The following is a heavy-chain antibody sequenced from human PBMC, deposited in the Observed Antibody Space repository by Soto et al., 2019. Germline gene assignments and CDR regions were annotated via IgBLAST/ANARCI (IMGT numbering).Heavy chain of an antibody. J-gene: IGHJ4*02. CDR2: INPSGGHT. CDR1: GNTFTNYY. V-gene: IGHV1-46*01. Sequence: QVQLMQSGAEVKKPGASVKVSCKASGNTFTNYYIHWVRQAPGQGLEWMGTINPSGGHTTYAQKFLGRVAMTRETSTSTIYMELTSLRSEDTAVYYCARGGHVVVVTAAFDYWGQGTLVTVSS. CDR3: ARGGHVVVVTAAFDY. D-gene: IGHD2-21*02.